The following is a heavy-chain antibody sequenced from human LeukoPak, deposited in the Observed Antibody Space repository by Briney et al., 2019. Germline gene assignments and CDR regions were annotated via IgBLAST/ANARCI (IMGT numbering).Heavy chain of an antibody. CDR3: ATLDGYAFHI. J-gene: IGHJ3*02. CDR1: GFTVSSYW. D-gene: IGHD5-18*01. Sequence: PGGSLRLSCAASGFTVSSYWMSWVRQAPGKGLEWVANIKQDGREKYYVDSVKGRFTIFRDNAKNSLYLQMNSLRAEDTAVYYCATLDGYAFHIWGQGTMVTVSS. V-gene: IGHV3-7*01. CDR2: IKQDGREK.